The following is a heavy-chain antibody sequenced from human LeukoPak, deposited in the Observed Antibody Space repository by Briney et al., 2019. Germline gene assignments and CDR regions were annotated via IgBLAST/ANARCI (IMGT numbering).Heavy chain of an antibody. D-gene: IGHD4-23*01. J-gene: IGHJ3*02. CDR3: ARDPRLPAVAGAFDI. CDR2: IYSGGST. V-gene: IGHV3-53*01. CDR1: GFTVSSNY. Sequence: PGGSLRLSCAASGFTVSSNYMSWVRQAPGKGLEWVSVIYSGGSTYYADSVKGRFTISRDNSKNTLYLQMNSLRAEDTAVYYCARDPRLPAVAGAFDIWGQGTMVTVSS.